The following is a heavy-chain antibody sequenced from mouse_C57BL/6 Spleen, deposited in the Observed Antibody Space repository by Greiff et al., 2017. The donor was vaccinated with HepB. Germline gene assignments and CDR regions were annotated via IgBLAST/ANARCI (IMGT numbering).Heavy chain of an antibody. CDR3: AVSDGSSLYWYFDV. V-gene: IGHV1-54*01. J-gene: IGHJ1*03. CDR1: GYAFTNYL. Sequence: QVQLKESGAELVRPGTSVKVSCKASGYAFTNYLIEWVKQRPGQGLEWIGVINPGSGGTNYNEKFKGKATLTADKSSSTAYMQLSSLTSEDSAVYFCAVSDGSSLYWYFDVWGTGTTVTVSS. D-gene: IGHD1-1*01. CDR2: INPGSGGT.